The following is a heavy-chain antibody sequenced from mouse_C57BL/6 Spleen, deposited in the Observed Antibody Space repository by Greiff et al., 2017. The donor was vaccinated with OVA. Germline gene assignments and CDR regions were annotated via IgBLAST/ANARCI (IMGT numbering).Heavy chain of an antibody. V-gene: IGHV1-15*01. D-gene: IGHD2-2*01. Sequence: VQLQQSGAELVRPGASVTLSCKASGYTFTDYEMHWVKQTPVHGLEWIGAIDPETGGTAYNQKFKGKAILTADKSSSTAYMELRSLTSEDSAVYYCTRLWLRRRPLDYWGQGTTLTVSS. J-gene: IGHJ2*01. CDR2: IDPETGGT. CDR1: GYTFTDYE. CDR3: TRLWLRRRPLDY.